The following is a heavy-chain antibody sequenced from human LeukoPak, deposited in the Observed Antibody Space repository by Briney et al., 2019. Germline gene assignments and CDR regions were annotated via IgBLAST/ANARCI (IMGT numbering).Heavy chain of an antibody. V-gene: IGHV3-23*01. Sequence: GGSLRLSCSASGFSFSTDGMSWVRQAPGKGLEWVSGILGLGGASRTYYADSVKGRFTISRDNSKNTLYLQMNSLRAEDTAVYYCARELWLDYYGSGSWGQNAFDIWGQGTMVTVSS. CDR1: GFSFSTDG. CDR2: ILGLGGASRT. CDR3: ARELWLDYYGSGSWGQNAFDI. D-gene: IGHD3-10*01. J-gene: IGHJ3*02.